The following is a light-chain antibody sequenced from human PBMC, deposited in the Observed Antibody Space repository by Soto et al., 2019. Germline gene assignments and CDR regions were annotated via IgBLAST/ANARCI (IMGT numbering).Light chain of an antibody. CDR2: KAY. J-gene: IGKJ4*01. Sequence: DIQMTQSPSTLSASVGDRVTITCRASQSINSWLAWYQQKPGKAPKLLIYKAYSLESGVPSRFSGSGSGTEFTLTISSLQPDDFATYYCQQYNSYPLTFGGGTKVEIK. CDR1: QSINSW. CDR3: QQYNSYPLT. V-gene: IGKV1-5*03.